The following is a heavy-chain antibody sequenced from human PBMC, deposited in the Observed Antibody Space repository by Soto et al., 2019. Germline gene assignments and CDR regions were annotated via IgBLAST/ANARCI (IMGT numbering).Heavy chain of an antibody. D-gene: IGHD3-9*01. Sequence: GGSLRLSCAASGFTFSSYGMHWVRQAPGKGLEWVAVISYDGSNKYYADSVKGRFTISRDNSKNTLYLQMNSLRAEDTAVYYCAKIIQSYDILTGYYRGYYYGMDVWGQGTTVTVSS. CDR2: ISYDGSNK. J-gene: IGHJ6*02. V-gene: IGHV3-30*18. CDR1: GFTFSSYG. CDR3: AKIIQSYDILTGYYRGYYYGMDV.